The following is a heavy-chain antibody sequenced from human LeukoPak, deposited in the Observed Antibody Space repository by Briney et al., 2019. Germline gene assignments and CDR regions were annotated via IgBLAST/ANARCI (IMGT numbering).Heavy chain of an antibody. CDR2: IYCCDSAT. CDR1: GYSFTSLW. CDR3: ARRQVPGIAADWNDPRNWFDP. D-gene: IGHD6-13*01. V-gene: IGHV5-51*01. Sequence: GESLKISCKGSGYSFTSLWIGWVRQMPGKGLEWMGIIYCCDSATRYGPSFHGHVTISADKSITTAYLQWSSLEASDTAMYYCARRQVPGIAADWNDPRNWFDPWGQGTLVTVSS. J-gene: IGHJ5*02.